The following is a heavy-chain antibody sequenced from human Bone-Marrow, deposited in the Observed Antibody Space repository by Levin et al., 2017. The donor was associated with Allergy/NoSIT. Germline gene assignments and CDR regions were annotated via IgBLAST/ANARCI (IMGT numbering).Heavy chain of an antibody. CDR1: GFTFSSSS. V-gene: IGHV1-18*01. D-gene: IGHD6-19*01. CDR3: ARRTAVAGIGMGTFDI. CDR2: ISAYSGNT. Sequence: ASVKVSCKASGFTFSSSSISWVRQAPGQGLEWVGWISAYSGNTHYAHKFEGRVTFITDTSTTTAYMELSDLRSDDTAVYYCARRTAVAGIGMGTFDIWGQGTMVFVSP. J-gene: IGHJ3*02.